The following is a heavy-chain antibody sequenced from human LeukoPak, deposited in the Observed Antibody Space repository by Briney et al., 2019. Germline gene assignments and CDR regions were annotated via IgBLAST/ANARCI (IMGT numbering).Heavy chain of an antibody. V-gene: IGHV1-46*01. Sequence: ASVKVSCKASGYTFTTYYMHWVRQAPGQGLEWMGIINPSGGSTSYAQKFQGRVTMTRDTSTSTVYMELSSLRSEDTAVYYCAREWYSGSYSPDAFDIWGQGTMVIVSS. D-gene: IGHD1-26*01. CDR2: INPSGGST. CDR3: AREWYSGSYSPDAFDI. CDR1: GYTFTTYY. J-gene: IGHJ3*02.